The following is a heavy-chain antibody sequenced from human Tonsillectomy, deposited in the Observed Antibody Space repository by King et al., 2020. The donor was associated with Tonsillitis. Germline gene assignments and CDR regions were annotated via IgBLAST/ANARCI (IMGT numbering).Heavy chain of an antibody. CDR1: GYTFTSYD. D-gene: IGHD4-17*01. CDR2: MNPNSGNT. V-gene: IGHV1-8*01. CDR3: ARGSHGDYVSVPIWFDP. Sequence: QLVQSGAEVKKPGASVKVSCKASGYTFTSYDINWVRQATGQGLEWVGWMNPNSGNTGYAQKFQGRVTMTRNTSISTVYMEVSSLSYEDTAVYYCARGSHGDYVSVPIWFDPWGQGTLVTVSS. J-gene: IGHJ5*02.